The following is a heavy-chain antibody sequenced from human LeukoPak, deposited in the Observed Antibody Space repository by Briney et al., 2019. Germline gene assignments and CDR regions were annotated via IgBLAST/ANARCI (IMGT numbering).Heavy chain of an antibody. Sequence: SETLSPTCTVSGDSISSTNYYWGWIRQPPGKGLEWIGSIYYSGSTYYNPSLESRVTMSVDMSTRQISLKLSSVTAADTAVYYCARAVGGDGSGSLWGPGTLVAVSS. CDR2: IYYSGST. D-gene: IGHD3-10*01. CDR3: ARAVGGDGSGSL. CDR1: GDSISSTNYY. J-gene: IGHJ4*02. V-gene: IGHV4-39*07.